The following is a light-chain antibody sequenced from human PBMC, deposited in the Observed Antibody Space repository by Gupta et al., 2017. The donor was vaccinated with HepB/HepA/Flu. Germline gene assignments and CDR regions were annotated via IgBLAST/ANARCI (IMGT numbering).Light chain of an antibody. V-gene: IGKV3-15*01. CDR3: QQYKNWPLSIT. CDR2: GAS. J-gene: IGKJ5*01. CDR1: QSISSN. Sequence: EILMTQSPATLSVSPGERATLSCRASQSISSNLAWYQQTPGQTPRLLIYGASSRATGIPARFSGNGSGTEFTLTISSLQSEDFAVYYCQQYKNWPLSITFGQGTRLDI.